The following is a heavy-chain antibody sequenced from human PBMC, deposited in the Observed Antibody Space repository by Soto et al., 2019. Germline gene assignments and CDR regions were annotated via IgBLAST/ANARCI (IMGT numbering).Heavy chain of an antibody. Sequence: QVQLVESGGGVVQPGRSLRLSCAASAFTFRNYGMHWVRQAPAKGLEWVALVWYDGGNKNYVDSVKGRFTISRDNSKNTLYLQMNSLRDEDTAVYYCVRAAGYSGNDYVYYYGMDVWGQGTTVTVSS. V-gene: IGHV3-33*01. J-gene: IGHJ6*02. CDR1: AFTFRNYG. CDR3: VRAAGYSGNDYVYYYGMDV. D-gene: IGHD5-12*01. CDR2: VWYDGGNK.